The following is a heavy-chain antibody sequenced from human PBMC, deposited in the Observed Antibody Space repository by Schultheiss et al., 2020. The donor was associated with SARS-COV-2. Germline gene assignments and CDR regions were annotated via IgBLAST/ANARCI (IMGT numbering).Heavy chain of an antibody. V-gene: IGHV4-59*12. CDR2: IYYSGST. CDR1: GGSISGYY. D-gene: IGHD2/OR15-2a*01. CDR3: ARRSTTSVGMDV. Sequence: SETLSLTCTVSGGSISGYYWNWIRQPPGKGLEWIGYIYYSGSTNYNPSLKSRLTISGDTSKNQFSLKVNSVTAADTAVYYCARRSTTSVGMDVWGQGTTVTVSS. J-gene: IGHJ6*02.